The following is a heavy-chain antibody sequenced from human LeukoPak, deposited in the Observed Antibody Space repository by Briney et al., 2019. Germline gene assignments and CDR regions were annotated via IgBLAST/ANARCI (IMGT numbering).Heavy chain of an antibody. J-gene: IGHJ4*02. CDR1: GFTFSSYS. D-gene: IGHD1-26*01. V-gene: IGHV3-21*01. Sequence: GGSLRLSCAASGFTFSSYSMNWVRQAPGKGLEWVSSISSSRSYIYYADSVKGRFTISRDNAKNSLFLQMNSLRAEDTALYYCARRSGSYFNFDYWGQGTLVTVSS. CDR3: ARRSGSYFNFDY. CDR2: ISSSRSYI.